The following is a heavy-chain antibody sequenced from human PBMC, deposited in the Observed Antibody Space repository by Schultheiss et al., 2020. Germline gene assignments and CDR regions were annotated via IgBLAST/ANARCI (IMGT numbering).Heavy chain of an antibody. CDR1: GFTFGDYA. D-gene: IGHD3-22*01. CDR2: IRSKAYGGTT. CDR3: AKGRTYYYDSSGYYSLCDY. J-gene: IGHJ4*02. V-gene: IGHV3-49*03. Sequence: GGSLRLSCTASGFTFGDYAMSWFRQAPGKGLEWVGFIRSKAYGGTTEYAASVKGRFTISRDDSKSIAYLQMNSLKTEDTAVYYCAKGRTYYYDSSGYYSLCDYWGQGNLGTVAS.